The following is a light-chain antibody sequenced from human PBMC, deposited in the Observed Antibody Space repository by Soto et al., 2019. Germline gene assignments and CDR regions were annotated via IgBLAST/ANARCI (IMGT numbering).Light chain of an antibody. V-gene: IGKV3-20*01. CDR1: QSVSSSY. J-gene: IGKJ1*01. CDR3: QQYESSPVT. CDR2: GAS. Sequence: EIVLTQSPGTLSLSPGERANLSCRASQSVSSSYLAWFQQKPGQAPRLLIYGASSRATGIPDRFSGSGSGADFTLTISRLEPEDFAVYYCQQYESSPVTFGQGTKVEIK.